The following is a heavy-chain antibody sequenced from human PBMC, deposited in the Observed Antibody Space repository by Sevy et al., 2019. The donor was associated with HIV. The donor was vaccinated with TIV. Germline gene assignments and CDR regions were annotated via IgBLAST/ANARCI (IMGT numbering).Heavy chain of an antibody. D-gene: IGHD1-1*01. J-gene: IGHJ3*01. CDR1: GFTFSNYG. CDR2: VSYDGSTK. Sequence: GGSLRLSCAASGFTFSNYGMHWVRQAPGKGLEGVAVVSYDGSTKYYADFVKGRFTMSRDNSKNTVYLQMNTVRTEDTAVFYCAKGGTATDSAFDLWGQGTMVTVSS. V-gene: IGHV3-30*18. CDR3: AKGGTATDSAFDL.